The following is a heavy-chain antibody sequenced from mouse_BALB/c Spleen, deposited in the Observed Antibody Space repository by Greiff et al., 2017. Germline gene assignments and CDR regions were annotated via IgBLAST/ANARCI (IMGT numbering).Heavy chain of an antibody. Sequence: VQRVESGAELARPGASVKMSCKASGYTFTSYTMHWVKQRPGQGLEWIGYINPSSGYTNYNQKFKDKATLTADKSSSTAYMQLSSLTSEDSAVYYCARGDYRRPYAMDYWGQGTSVTVSS. CDR2: INPSSGYT. D-gene: IGHD2-4*01. CDR1: GYTFTSYT. CDR3: ARGDYRRPYAMDY. J-gene: IGHJ4*01. V-gene: IGHV1-4*01.